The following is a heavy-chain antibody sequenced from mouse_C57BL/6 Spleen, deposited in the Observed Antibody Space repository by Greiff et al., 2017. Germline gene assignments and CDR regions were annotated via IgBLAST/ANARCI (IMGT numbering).Heavy chain of an antibody. CDR3: ARSGAGTPAWFAY. CDR1: GYTFTSYW. V-gene: IGHV1-64*01. Sequence: QVQLQQPGAELVKPGASVKLSCKASGYTFTSYWMHWVKQRPGQGLEWIGMIHPNSGSTNYNEKFKSKATLTVDKSSSTAYMQLSSLTSEDSGVYYCARSGAGTPAWFAYWGQGTLVTVSA. J-gene: IGHJ3*01. D-gene: IGHD4-1*01. CDR2: IHPNSGST.